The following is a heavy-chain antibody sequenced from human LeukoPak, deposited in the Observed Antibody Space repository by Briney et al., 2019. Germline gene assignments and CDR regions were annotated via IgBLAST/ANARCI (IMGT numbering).Heavy chain of an antibody. CDR3: ASYYYDSGTFYTKYFDP. CDR1: GGSITSSNYY. J-gene: IGHJ5*02. D-gene: IGHD3-10*01. V-gene: IGHV4-39*01. Sequence: KSSETLSLTCTVSGGSITSSNYYWGRIRQPPGKGLEWIGTIYYSGSTYYNPSLKGRVTISVDASKNQFSLRLTSVTAADTAVYYCASYYYDSGTFYTKYFDPWGQGTLVTVSS. CDR2: IYYSGST.